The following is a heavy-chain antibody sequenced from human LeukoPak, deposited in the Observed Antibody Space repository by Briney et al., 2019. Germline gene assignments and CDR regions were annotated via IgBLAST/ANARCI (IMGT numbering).Heavy chain of an antibody. CDR3: ARSMATIREYFDL. Sequence: ASVTVSCKASGGTFSSYAISWVRQAPGQGLEWMGRIIPILGIANYAQKFQGRVTITADKSTSTAYMELSSLRSEDTAVYYCARSMATIREYFDLWGRGTLVTVSS. CDR1: GGTFSSYA. J-gene: IGHJ2*01. D-gene: IGHD5-24*01. CDR2: IIPILGIA. V-gene: IGHV1-69*04.